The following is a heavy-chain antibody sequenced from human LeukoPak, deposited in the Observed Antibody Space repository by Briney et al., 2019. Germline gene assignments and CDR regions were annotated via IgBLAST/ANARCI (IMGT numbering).Heavy chain of an antibody. V-gene: IGHV3-74*01. D-gene: IGHD6-19*01. CDR3: AREGIAVAGTGHYYGMDV. J-gene: IGHJ6*02. Sequence: TGGSLRLSCAASGFTFSSFWMHWVRQAPGKGLVWVSRINSDGSSTNYADSVKGRFTISRDNAKNTLHLQMNSLRAEDTAVYYCAREGIAVAGTGHYYGMDVWGQGTTVTVSS. CDR1: GFTFSSFW. CDR2: INSDGSST.